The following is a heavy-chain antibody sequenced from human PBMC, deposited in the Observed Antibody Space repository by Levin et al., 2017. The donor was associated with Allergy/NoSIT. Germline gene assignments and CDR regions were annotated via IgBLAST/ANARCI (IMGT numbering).Heavy chain of an antibody. Sequence: GESLKISCAASGFTFSAYGMHWVRQAPGKGLEWVAFIWFDGSNKYYGDSVKGRFTISRDNSKNTLYLQMNSLRAEDTAVYYCARGLGSSWYFDFWGQGTLVTVSS. V-gene: IGHV3-33*01. J-gene: IGHJ4*02. CDR3: ARGLGSSWYFDF. D-gene: IGHD6-13*01. CDR2: IWFDGSNK. CDR1: GFTFSAYG.